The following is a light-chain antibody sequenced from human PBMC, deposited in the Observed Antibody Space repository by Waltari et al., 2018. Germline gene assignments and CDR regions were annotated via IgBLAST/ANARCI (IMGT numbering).Light chain of an antibody. CDR3: LSAYSGGSQGV. CDR2: KDT. Sequence: SYELTQPPSVSVSPGQTAKIPCSGDALPKQYTYWYQQKPGQAPLLVIYKDTGRPSGIPERFSGSSSGTTVTLTISGVQAEDEADYYCLSAYSGGSQGVFGGGTKLTVL. V-gene: IGLV3-25*03. J-gene: IGLJ2*01. CDR1: ALPKQY.